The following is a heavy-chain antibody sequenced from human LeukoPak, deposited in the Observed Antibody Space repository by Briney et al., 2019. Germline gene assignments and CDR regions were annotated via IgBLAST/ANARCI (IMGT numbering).Heavy chain of an antibody. J-gene: IGHJ5*02. CDR1: GFTFSSYG. CDR2: ISYDGSNK. D-gene: IGHD1-1*01. CDR3: AKPDDPTKNWFDP. Sequence: PGGSLRLSCAASGFTFSSYGMHWVRQAPGKGLEWVAVISYDGSNKYYADSVKGRFTISRDNSKNTLYLQMNSLRAEDTAVYYCAKPDDPTKNWFDPWGQGTLVTVSS. V-gene: IGHV3-30*18.